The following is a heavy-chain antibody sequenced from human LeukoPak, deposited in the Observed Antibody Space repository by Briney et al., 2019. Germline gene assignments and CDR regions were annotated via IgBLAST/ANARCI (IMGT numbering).Heavy chain of an antibody. V-gene: IGHV3-48*01. CDR1: GFTFSSYS. J-gene: IGHJ4*02. CDR3: ASPFDY. Sequence: GGSLRLSCAASGFTFSSYSMNWVRQAPGKGLEWVSYIDSSSSTIYYADSVKGRFTISRDNAKNSLYLQMNSLRAEYTAMYYCASPFDYWGQGTLVTVSS. CDR2: IDSSSSTI.